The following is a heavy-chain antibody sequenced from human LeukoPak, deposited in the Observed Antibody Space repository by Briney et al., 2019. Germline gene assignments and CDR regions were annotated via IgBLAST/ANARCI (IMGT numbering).Heavy chain of an antibody. Sequence: PGGSLRLSCAASGFTFDDYAMHWVRQAPGKGLKWVSLISGDGGSTYYADSVKGRFTISRDNSKNSLYLQMNSLRTEDTALYYCAKDRRYSGYDAVDYWGQGTLVTVSS. CDR1: GFTFDDYA. V-gene: IGHV3-43*02. CDR3: AKDRRYSGYDAVDY. CDR2: ISGDGGST. D-gene: IGHD5-12*01. J-gene: IGHJ4*02.